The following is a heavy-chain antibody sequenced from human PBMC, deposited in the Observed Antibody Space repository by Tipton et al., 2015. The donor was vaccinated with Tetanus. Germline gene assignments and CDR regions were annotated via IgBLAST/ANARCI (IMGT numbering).Heavy chain of an antibody. J-gene: IGHJ4*02. CDR2: IIAGGGTT. CDR3: AKLGAVTSPAY. Sequence: SGFTFRSYWMHWVRQAPGKGLEWVSTIIAGGGTTHYADSVKGRFTISRDNSKNALYLQMNSLRAEDTAVYYCAKLGAVTSPAYWGQGTLVTVSS. V-gene: IGHV3-23*01. D-gene: IGHD4-17*01. CDR1: GFTFRSYW.